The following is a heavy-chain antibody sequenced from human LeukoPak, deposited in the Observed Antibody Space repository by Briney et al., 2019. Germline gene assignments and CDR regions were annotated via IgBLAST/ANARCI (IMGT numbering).Heavy chain of an antibody. D-gene: IGHD5-12*01. CDR3: ASQLPGYSASKAYFDY. Sequence: VASVKVSCKASGYTFTSYAMHWVRQAPGQRLEWMGWINAGNGNTKYSQKFQGRVTITRDTSASTAYMELSSLRSEDTAVYYCASQLPGYSASKAYFDYWGQGTLVTVSS. CDR1: GYTFTSYA. V-gene: IGHV1-3*01. CDR2: INAGNGNT. J-gene: IGHJ4*02.